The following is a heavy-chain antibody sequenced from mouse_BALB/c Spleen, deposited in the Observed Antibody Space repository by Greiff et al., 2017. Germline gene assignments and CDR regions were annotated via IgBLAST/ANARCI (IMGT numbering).Heavy chain of an antibody. CDR1: GFNIKDYY. Sequence: EVKLVESGAELVRPGALVKLSCKASGFNIKDYYMHWVKQRPEQGLEWIGWIDPENGNTIYDPKFQGKASITADTSYNTAYLQLSSLTSEDTAVYYCASSFYAMDYWGQGTSVTVSS. V-gene: IGHV14-1*02. CDR2: IDPENGNT. D-gene: IGHD1-1*01. CDR3: ASSFYAMDY. J-gene: IGHJ4*01.